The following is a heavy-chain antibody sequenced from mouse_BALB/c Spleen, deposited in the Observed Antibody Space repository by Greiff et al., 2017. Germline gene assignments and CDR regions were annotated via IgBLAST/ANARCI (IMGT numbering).Heavy chain of an antibody. J-gene: IGHJ4*01. Sequence: QVQLQQSGAELVKPGTSVKLSCKASGYNFTSYWINWVKLRPGQGLEWIGDIYPGSGSTNYNEKFKSKATLTVDTSSSTAYMQLSSLASEDSALYYCARSTYYDYDGYAMDYWGQGTSVTVSS. CDR3: ARSTYYDYDGYAMDY. CDR1: GYNFTSYW. CDR2: IYPGSGST. V-gene: IGHV1-55*01. D-gene: IGHD2-4*01.